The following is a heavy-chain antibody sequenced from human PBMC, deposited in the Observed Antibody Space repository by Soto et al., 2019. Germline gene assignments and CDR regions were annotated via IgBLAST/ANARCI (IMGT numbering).Heavy chain of an antibody. V-gene: IGHV1-8*01. CDR3: ASSLGEMATIHFDY. J-gene: IGHJ4*02. CDR2: MNPNSGNT. Sequence: QVQLVQSGAEVKKPGASVKVSCKASGYTFTSYDINWVRQATGQGLEWMGWMNPNSGNTGYAQKFQGRVTMTRNTSISTAYMELSSLRSEDTAVYYCASSLGEMATIHFDYWGQGTLVTVSS. CDR1: GYTFTSYD. D-gene: IGHD5-12*01.